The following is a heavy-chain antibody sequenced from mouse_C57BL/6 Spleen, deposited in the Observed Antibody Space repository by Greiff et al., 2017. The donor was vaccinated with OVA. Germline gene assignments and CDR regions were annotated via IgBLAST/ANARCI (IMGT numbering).Heavy chain of an antibody. Sequence: EVQRVESGPGMVKPSQSLSLTCTVTGYSITSGYDWHWIRHFPGNKLEWMGYISYSGSTNYNPSLKSRISITHDTSKNHFFLKLNSVTTEDTATYYCASAGDGYYVYFDYWGQGTTLTVSS. V-gene: IGHV3-1*01. CDR2: ISYSGST. D-gene: IGHD2-3*01. CDR1: GYSITSGYD. J-gene: IGHJ2*01. CDR3: ASAGDGYYVYFDY.